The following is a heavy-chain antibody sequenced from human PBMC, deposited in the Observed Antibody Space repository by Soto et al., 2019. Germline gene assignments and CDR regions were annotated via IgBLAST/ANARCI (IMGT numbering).Heavy chain of an antibody. CDR1: GGSISSYY. V-gene: IGHV4-59*01. J-gene: IGHJ3*02. D-gene: IGHD4-17*01. CDR2: IYYSGST. Sequence: SEALSLTCTVSGGSISSYYWSWIRQPPGKGLEWIGYIYYSGSTNYNPSLKSRVTISVDTSKNQFSLKLSSVTAADTAVYYCERVYGLGAFDIWGQGTMVTVS. CDR3: ERVYGLGAFDI.